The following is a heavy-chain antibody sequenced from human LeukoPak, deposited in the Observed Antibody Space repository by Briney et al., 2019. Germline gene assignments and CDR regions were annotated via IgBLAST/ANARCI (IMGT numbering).Heavy chain of an antibody. D-gene: IGHD1-26*01. CDR3: ARDSGDGIVGAINSDY. V-gene: IGHV1-46*01. J-gene: IGHJ4*02. Sequence: ASVKVSCKASGYTFTSYYMHWVRQAPGQGLEWMGIINPSGGSTSYAQKFQGRVTMTRDTSTSTVYMELSSLRSEDTAVYYCARDSGDGIVGAINSDYWGQGTLVTVSS. CDR2: INPSGGST. CDR1: GYTFTSYY.